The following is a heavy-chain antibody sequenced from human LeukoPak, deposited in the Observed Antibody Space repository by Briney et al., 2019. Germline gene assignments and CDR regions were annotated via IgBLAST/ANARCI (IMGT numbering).Heavy chain of an antibody. D-gene: IGHD1-26*01. CDR3: AREVGDKAFDY. CDR1: GGTFSSYA. Sequence: GASVKVSCKASGGTFSSYAISWVRHAPGQGLEWMGRIIPIFGTANYAQKFQGRVTITTDDSTSTAYMALSSLRSEDTAVYYCAREVGDKAFDYWGQGTLVTVSS. V-gene: IGHV1-69*05. J-gene: IGHJ4*02. CDR2: IIPIFGTA.